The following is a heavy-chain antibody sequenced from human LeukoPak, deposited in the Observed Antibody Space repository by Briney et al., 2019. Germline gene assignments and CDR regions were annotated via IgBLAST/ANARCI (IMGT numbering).Heavy chain of an antibody. D-gene: IGHD2-21*02. CDR1: GFTFSDHY. V-gene: IGHV3-72*01. CDR2: AGNKAVSYNT. Sequence: PGGSLRLSCAASGFTFSDHYIDWVRQAPGKGLEWVGRAGNKAVSYNTDYAASVRGRFTISRDDSKNSLFLQMNSLKTEDTAVYYCTRRVFGGDCYYDYWRQGTLVTVSS. J-gene: IGHJ4*02. CDR3: TRRVFGGDCYYDY.